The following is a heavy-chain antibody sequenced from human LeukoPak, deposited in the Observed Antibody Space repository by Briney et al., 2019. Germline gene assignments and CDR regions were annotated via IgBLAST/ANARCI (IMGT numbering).Heavy chain of an antibody. CDR1: GYTFTSYG. CDR2: ISAYNGNT. CDR3: ARDLSGSYLAYYYYDMDV. J-gene: IGHJ6*02. Sequence: ASVKVSCKASGYTFTSYGISWVRQAPGQGLGWMGWISAYNGNTNYAQKLQGRVTMTTDTSTSTAYMELRSLRSDDTAVYYCARDLSGSYLAYYYYDMDVWGQGTTVTVSS. D-gene: IGHD1-26*01. V-gene: IGHV1-18*01.